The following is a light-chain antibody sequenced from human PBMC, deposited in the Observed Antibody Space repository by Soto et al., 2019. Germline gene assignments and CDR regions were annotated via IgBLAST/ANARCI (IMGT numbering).Light chain of an antibody. J-gene: IGKJ1*01. CDR2: AAS. CDR1: QGIRTE. V-gene: IGKV1-6*01. CDR3: LQDYDYPRT. Sequence: ATQMTQSPSSLSASVGDRVTIACRASQGIRTELGWYQQKAGEAPKLLIYAASTLQSGVPPRFSGSGSGTDVTLTSNSLQPEDCATYYCLQDYDYPRTFGQGTKVEMK.